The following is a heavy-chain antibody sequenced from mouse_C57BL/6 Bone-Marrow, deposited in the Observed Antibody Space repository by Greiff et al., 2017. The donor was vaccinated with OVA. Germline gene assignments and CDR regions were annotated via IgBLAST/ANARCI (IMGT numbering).Heavy chain of an antibody. CDR3: ARSPLYYYGSSYFWYFDV. Sequence: EVQLQQSGPELVKPGASVKMSCKASGYTFTDYNMHWVKQRHPKNLEWIGYLHPNNGGTSYNQKFKGKATLTVNKSSSTAYMELRILTSEDSAVYYCARSPLYYYGSSYFWYFDVWGTGTTVTVSS. J-gene: IGHJ1*03. CDR2: LHPNNGGT. D-gene: IGHD1-1*01. V-gene: IGHV1-22*01. CDR1: GYTFTDYN.